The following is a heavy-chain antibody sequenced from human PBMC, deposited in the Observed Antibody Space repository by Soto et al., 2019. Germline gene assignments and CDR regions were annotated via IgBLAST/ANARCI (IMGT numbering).Heavy chain of an antibody. D-gene: IGHD3-22*01. CDR1: GFIFSDYY. CDR2: ISSSSSYT. CDR3: ARSIHSYDTRIPGY. V-gene: IGHV3-11*06. Sequence: GGSLRLSCAASGFIFSDYYMSWIRQAPGKGLEWVSHISSSSSYTNYADSVEGRFTISRDNAKKSLHLQMNSLRAEDTAVYFCARSIHSYDTRIPGYWGQGSLVTVSS. J-gene: IGHJ4*02.